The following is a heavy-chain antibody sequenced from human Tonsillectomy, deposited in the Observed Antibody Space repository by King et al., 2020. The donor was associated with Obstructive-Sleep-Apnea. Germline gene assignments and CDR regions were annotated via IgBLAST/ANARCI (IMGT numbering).Heavy chain of an antibody. D-gene: IGHD3-10*01. CDR2: ISSKSTT. CDR1: EFTFSDYS. CDR3: ARVTYRGLIPKRTYYFDY. Sequence: VQLVESGGGLAQPGGSLRLSCAASEFTFSDYSMNWVRQAPGKGLEWISYISSKSTTYYADSVKGRFTISRDNAKNSLYLQMNSLRAADTAVYYCARVTYRGLIPKRTYYFDYWGQGILVTVSS. V-gene: IGHV3-48*01. J-gene: IGHJ4*02.